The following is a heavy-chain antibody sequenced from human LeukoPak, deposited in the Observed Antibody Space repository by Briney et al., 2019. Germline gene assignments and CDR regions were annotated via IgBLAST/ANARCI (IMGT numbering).Heavy chain of an antibody. D-gene: IGHD6-25*01. CDR1: GYTFTVYY. CDR3: ARAGYRESYYFDY. Sequence: ASVRVSSKASGYTFTVYYMHRVREAPGQGRGRMGWINLKSGETNYTQKFQGRDTITRDTYMSTAYMEMRSVRSDDTAVYYCARAGYRESYYFDYWGQGTLVTVSS. J-gene: IGHJ4*02. V-gene: IGHV1-2*02. CDR2: INLKSGET.